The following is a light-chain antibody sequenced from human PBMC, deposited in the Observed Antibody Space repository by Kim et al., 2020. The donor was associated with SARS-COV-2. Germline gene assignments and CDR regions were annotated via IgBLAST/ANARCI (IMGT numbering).Light chain of an antibody. CDR2: GAS. V-gene: IGKV3-20*01. CDR3: QQYGSSPWT. Sequence: EIVLTQSPGTLSLSPGERATLSCRASQSVSSSYLAWYQQKPGQAPRLLIYGASSRATGIPDRLSGSGSGTDFTLTISRLEPEDSAVYYCQQYGSSPWTFGQGTKVDIK. CDR1: QSVSSSY. J-gene: IGKJ1*01.